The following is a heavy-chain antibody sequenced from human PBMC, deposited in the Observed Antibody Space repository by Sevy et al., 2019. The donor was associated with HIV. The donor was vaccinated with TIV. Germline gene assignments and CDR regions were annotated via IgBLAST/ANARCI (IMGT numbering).Heavy chain of an antibody. CDR1: DDSISSYY. Sequence: SETLSLTCTVSDDSISSYYWSWIRQPAGKGLEWIGRIYTSGRTNYNPSLKSRVTMSVDTSKNQFSLKLRSVTAADTAVYFWTRGEVQLWPSGFDYWGQGTLVTVSS. CDR2: IYTSGRT. D-gene: IGHD1-1*01. J-gene: IGHJ4*02. CDR3: TRGEVQLWPSGFDY. V-gene: IGHV4-4*07.